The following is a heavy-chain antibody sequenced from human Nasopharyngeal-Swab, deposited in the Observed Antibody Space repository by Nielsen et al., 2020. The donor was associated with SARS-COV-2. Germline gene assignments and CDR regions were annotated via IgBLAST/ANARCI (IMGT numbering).Heavy chain of an antibody. CDR1: GFSLYTRGMC. CDR2: TDWDGDR. D-gene: IGHD1-1*01. J-gene: IGHJ6*02. Sequence: SGPTLVKPTETLTLTCTFSGFSLYTRGMCVSWIRQPPGKAPEWLARTDWDGDRYYNPSLKTRLTISRDIAKSQVVLTMTNMAPMDTATYYCTREQPPGDYDYYGMDVWGRGTTVTVSS. V-gene: IGHV2-70*11. CDR3: TREQPPGDYDYYGMDV.